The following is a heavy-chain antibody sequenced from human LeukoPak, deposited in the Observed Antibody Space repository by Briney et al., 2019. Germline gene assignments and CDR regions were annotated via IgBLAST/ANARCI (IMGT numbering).Heavy chain of an antibody. CDR2: IIPIFGTA. CDR1: GGTFSSYA. V-gene: IGHV1-69*05. J-gene: IGHJ4*02. CDR3: AWGGYCTNGVCYPFDY. D-gene: IGHD2-8*01. Sequence: GSSVKVSCKASGGTFSSYAISWVQQAPGQGLEWMGGIIPIFGTANYAQKFQGRVTITTVESTSTAYMELSSLRSEDTAVYYCAWGGYCTNGVCYPFDYWGQGTLVTVSS.